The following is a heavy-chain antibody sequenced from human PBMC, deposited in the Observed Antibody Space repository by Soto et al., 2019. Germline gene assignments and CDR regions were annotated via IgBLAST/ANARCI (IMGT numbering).Heavy chain of an antibody. CDR3: VRDLYRSATMPCLDH. V-gene: IGHV3-23*01. CDR1: GFTFINYA. CDR2: ISDTGGDS. Sequence: TGGSLRLSCEASGFTFINYAMSWVRQSPGKGLEWVSGISDTGGDSYYADSMDGRFTVSRDNSKNTLYLQINSLRAEDTAIYYCVRDLYRSATMPCLDHWGQGALVTVSS. D-gene: IGHD1-1*01. J-gene: IGHJ4*02.